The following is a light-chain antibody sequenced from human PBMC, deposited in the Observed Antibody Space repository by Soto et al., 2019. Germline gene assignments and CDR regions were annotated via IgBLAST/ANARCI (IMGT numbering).Light chain of an antibody. Sequence: IQMTQSPSTLSASVGDRATITSRASQAIRTALGWYQQKPGKVPKLLIYAASILQSGVPSRFSGSGSGTDFTLTISSLQPEDFATYYCLLDFRYFWAFGQGTKVDIK. CDR3: LLDFRYFWA. CDR1: QAIRTA. CDR2: AAS. J-gene: IGKJ1*01. V-gene: IGKV1-6*01.